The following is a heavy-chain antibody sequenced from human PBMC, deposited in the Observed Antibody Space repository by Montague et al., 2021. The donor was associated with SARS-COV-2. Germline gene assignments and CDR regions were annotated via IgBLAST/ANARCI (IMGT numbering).Heavy chain of an antibody. D-gene: IGHD3-9*01. V-gene: IGHV4-31*03. CDR2: IYYSGST. CDR1: GGSISSSSYY. J-gene: IGHJ4*02. CDR3: ARTYYDILTGYYNFDY. Sequence: TLSLTCTVSGGSISSSSYYWSWIRQHPGKGLEWIGYIYYSGSTYYNPSLKSRVTISVDTSKNQFSLKLSSVTAADTAVYYCARTYYDILTGYYNFDYWGQGTLVTVSS.